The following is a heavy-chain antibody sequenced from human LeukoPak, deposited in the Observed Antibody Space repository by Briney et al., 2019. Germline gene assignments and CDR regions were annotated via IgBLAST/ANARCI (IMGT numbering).Heavy chain of an antibody. CDR2: ISVSGGSA. CDR1: GFTFSSYA. V-gene: IGHV3-23*01. D-gene: IGHD3-3*01. Sequence: GGSLRLSCAASGFTFSSYAMSWVRQAPGKGLEWVSAISVSGGSAYYADSVKGRFTVSRDNSKNTLYLQMNSLRAEDTAVYYCAKDWDYDFWSGYTPRDYWGQGTLVTVSS. J-gene: IGHJ4*02. CDR3: AKDWDYDFWSGYTPRDY.